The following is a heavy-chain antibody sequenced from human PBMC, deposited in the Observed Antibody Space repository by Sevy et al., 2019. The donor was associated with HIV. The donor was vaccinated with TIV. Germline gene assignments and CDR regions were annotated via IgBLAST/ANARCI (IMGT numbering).Heavy chain of an antibody. Sequence: ASVKVSCKASGGTFSSYAISWVRQAPGQGLEWMGGIIPILGTANYAQKFQGRVTITADKSTSTAYMELSSLRSEDTAVYYCARGLYYYGSGSYYDYWGQGTLVTVSS. CDR3: ARGLYYYGSGSYYDY. V-gene: IGHV1-69*06. CDR2: IIPILGTA. CDR1: GGTFSSYA. D-gene: IGHD3-10*01. J-gene: IGHJ4*02.